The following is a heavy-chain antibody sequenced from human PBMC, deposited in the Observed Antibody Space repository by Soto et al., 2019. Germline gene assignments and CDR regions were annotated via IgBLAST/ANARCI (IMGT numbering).Heavy chain of an antibody. CDR2: IYHSGST. CDR3: ARAGDSSGPVALGY. CDR1: GGSFSGSS. V-gene: IGHV4-30-2*01. Sequence: SETLSLTCAVYGGSFSGSSWSWLRQPPGKGLEWIGYIYHSGSTYYNPSLKSRVTISVDRSKNQFSLKLSSVTAADTAVYYCARAGDSSGPVALGYWGQGTLVTVSS. D-gene: IGHD6-19*01. J-gene: IGHJ4*02.